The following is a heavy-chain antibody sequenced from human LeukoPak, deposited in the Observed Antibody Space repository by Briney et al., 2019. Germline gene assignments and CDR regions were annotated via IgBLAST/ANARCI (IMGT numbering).Heavy chain of an antibody. D-gene: IGHD3-22*01. V-gene: IGHV1-69*05. CDR1: GGTFSSYA. CDR3: AITTYYYDSSGYYYAYYYYMDV. CDR2: IIPIFGTA. Sequence: SVKVSCKASGGTFSSYAISWVRQAPGQGLEWMGGIIPIFGTANYAQKFQGRVTITTDESTSTAYMELSSLRSEDTAVYYCAITTYYYDSSGYYYAYYYYMDVWGKGTTVTVSS. J-gene: IGHJ6*03.